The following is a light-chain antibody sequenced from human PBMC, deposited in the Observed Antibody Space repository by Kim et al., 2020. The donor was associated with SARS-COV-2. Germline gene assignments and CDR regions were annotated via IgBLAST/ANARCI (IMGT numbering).Light chain of an antibody. J-gene: IGKJ4*01. Sequence: DIQMTQSPSFVSASVGDRVTITCRTSQSIGNWLAWYQQKPGEVPKLLVYSASSLQSGVPSRFSGSGSGTEFTLTIDSLQPEDFATYYCQQATGFPLSFGGGTRVEIK. V-gene: IGKV1-12*01. CDR1: QSIGNW. CDR2: SAS. CDR3: QQATGFPLS.